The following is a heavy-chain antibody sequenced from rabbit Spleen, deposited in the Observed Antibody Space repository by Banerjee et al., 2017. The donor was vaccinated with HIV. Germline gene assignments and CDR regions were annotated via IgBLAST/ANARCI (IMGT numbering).Heavy chain of an antibody. CDR2: IDAGSSGFT. V-gene: IGHV1S45*01. D-gene: IGHD1-1*01. Sequence: QEQLEESGGGLVKPEGSLTLTCTASGVSFSSSSYVCWVRQAPGKGLEWIACIDAGSSGFTYFATWAKGRFTCSKSSSTTVTLQMTRLTAADTATYFCARDTSSSFSSYGMDLWGPGTLVT. CDR1: GVSFSSSSY. CDR3: ARDTSSSFSSYGMDL. J-gene: IGHJ6*01.